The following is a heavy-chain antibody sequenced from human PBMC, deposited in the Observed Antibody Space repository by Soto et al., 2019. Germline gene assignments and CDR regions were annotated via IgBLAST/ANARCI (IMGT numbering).Heavy chain of an antibody. J-gene: IGHJ4*02. CDR3: VGGQYYVDY. V-gene: IGHV3-30*03. CDR2: ISYDGRTK. Sequence: QVQLVESGGGVVQPGRSLQLSCAASGFPFTTYGMHWVREGPGKGLELVAVISYDGRTKYYPDSVKGRFTISRDNSKNTLYLQMNSLRPEDTALYYCVGGQYYVDYRGQGTLVTVSS. D-gene: IGHD3-10*01. CDR1: GFPFTTYG.